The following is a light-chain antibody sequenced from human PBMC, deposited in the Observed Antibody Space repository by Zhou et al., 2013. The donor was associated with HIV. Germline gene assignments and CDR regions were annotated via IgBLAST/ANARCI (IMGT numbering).Light chain of an antibody. CDR1: QSISSW. Sequence: DIQMTQPPSTLSASVGDRVTITCRASQSISSWLAWYQQKPGKAPKLLISIASSLQSGVPSRFSGRGSGTHFTLTINSLQPEDFATYYCQQADSLPLTFGGGTKVEIK. V-gene: IGKV1-12*01. J-gene: IGKJ4*01. CDR2: IAS. CDR3: QQADSLPLT.